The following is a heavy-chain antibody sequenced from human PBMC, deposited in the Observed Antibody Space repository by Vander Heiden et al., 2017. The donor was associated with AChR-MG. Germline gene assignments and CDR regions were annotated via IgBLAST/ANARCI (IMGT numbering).Heavy chain of an antibody. CDR3: AHTNYDDLGSAFDI. D-gene: IGHD3-22*01. J-gene: IGHJ3*02. CDR1: AFSLRTSGVG. V-gene: IGHV2-5*02. CDR2: SYWDDDK. Sequence: QITLKESGPTLVKPTQTLTLTCTFSAFSLRTSGVGVGWIRQPPGKALEWLALSYWDDDKRYSPSLKTRLSITKDTAKNQVVLTMTNMDPVDTATYYCAHTNYDDLGSAFDIWGQGTRVTVSS.